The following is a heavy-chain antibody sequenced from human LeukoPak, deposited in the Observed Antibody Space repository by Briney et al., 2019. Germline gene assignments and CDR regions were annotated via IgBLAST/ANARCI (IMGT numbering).Heavy chain of an antibody. CDR1: GYTFTGYY. V-gene: IGHV1-2*02. Sequence: ASVKVSCKASGYTFTGYYMHWVRQAPGQGLEWMGWINPNSGGTNYAQKFQGRVTMTRDTSISTVYMELSRLRSDDTAVYYCATGGITMVRGVPPYYYYGMDVWGQGTTVTVSS. J-gene: IGHJ6*02. CDR3: ATGGITMVRGVPPYYYYGMDV. CDR2: INPNSGGT. D-gene: IGHD3-10*01.